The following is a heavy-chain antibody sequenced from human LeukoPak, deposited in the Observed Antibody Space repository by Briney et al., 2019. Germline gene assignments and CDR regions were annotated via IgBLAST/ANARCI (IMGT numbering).Heavy chain of an antibody. CDR2: ISTIGGST. CDR1: GFTFSNYG. Sequence: GRSLRLPCAASGFTFSNYGIHWVRQAPGKGLEWVSTISTIGGSTYYTDSVKGRLTISRDNSKNTLYLQMNSLRAEDTAIYYCAKVSRAGWDLPYYFDYWGQGTLVTVSS. D-gene: IGHD1-26*01. V-gene: IGHV3-23*01. J-gene: IGHJ4*02. CDR3: AKVSRAGWDLPYYFDY.